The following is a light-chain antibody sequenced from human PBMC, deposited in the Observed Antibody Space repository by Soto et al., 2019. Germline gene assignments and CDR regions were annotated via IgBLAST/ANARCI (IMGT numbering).Light chain of an antibody. CDR2: VNS. V-gene: IGLV1-40*01. CDR3: KAYESRLSAVV. CDR1: SSNIGDGYN. Sequence: SVRTQPPSVSGAPGQRVTISCTGRSSNIGDGYNVHLYQHLPGTAPKRLIYVNSNRPSVVTDRFSGSKSGISDSLAITGLQSEDEADYYCKAYESRLSAVVFGGETK. J-gene: IGLJ2*01.